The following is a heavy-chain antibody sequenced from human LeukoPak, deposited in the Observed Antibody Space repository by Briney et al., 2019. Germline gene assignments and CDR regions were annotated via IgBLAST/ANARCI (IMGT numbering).Heavy chain of an antibody. CDR3: ARTTSFTASGYDY. CDR1: GYTFTNYH. J-gene: IGHJ4*02. Sequence: ASVKVSCKASGYTFTNYHINWVRQATGQGLAWMGWMNPNNGDSGYAQKFQGRVTITRDTSISTSYMGLRSLRSDDTAVYFCARTTSFTASGYDYWGQGTLVTVSS. V-gene: IGHV1-8*03. D-gene: IGHD6-25*01. CDR2: MNPNNGDS.